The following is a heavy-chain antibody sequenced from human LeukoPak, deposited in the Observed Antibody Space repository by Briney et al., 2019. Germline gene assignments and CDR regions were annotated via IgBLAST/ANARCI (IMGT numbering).Heavy chain of an antibody. J-gene: IGHJ4*02. CDR1: GDSITNYF. CDR3: ARGRVAYSAYYFDY. Sequence: PSEALSLTCTVSGDSITNYFWSWSRQPPGKGLEWIGYIYYTGSTNYKPSLRSRVTISVDTSTNQFSLRLRSLTAADTAVYYCARGRVAYSAYYFDYWGQGTLVTVSS. V-gene: IGHV4-59*01. CDR2: IYYTGST. D-gene: IGHD2-15*01.